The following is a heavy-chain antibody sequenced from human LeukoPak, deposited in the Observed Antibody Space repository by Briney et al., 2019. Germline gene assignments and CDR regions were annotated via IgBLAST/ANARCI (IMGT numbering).Heavy chain of an antibody. CDR1: GFTVSSNY. V-gene: IGHV3-66*01. CDR2: IYSGGGT. D-gene: IGHD6-13*01. CDR3: ASPGIAAAGTGDDAFDI. Sequence: GGSLRLSCAASGFTVSSNYMSWVRQAPGKGLEWVSVIYSGGGTYYADSVKGRFTISRDNSKNTLYLQMNSLRAEDTAVYYCASPGIAAAGTGDDAFDIWGQGTMVTVSS. J-gene: IGHJ3*02.